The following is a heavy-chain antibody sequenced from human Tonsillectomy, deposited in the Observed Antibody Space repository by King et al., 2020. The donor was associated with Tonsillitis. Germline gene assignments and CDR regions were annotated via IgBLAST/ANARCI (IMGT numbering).Heavy chain of an antibody. Sequence: VQLVESGGGVVQPGRSLRLSCAASGFTFSSHGMHWVRQAPGKRLEWVAVISYDGSNKYYADSVKGRFTISRDNSKNTLYLQMNSLRAEDTAVYYCAKDNPDYGLDPWGQGTLVTVSS. V-gene: IGHV3-30*18. J-gene: IGHJ5*02. CDR3: AKDNPDYGLDP. D-gene: IGHD4-17*01. CDR2: ISYDGSNK. CDR1: GFTFSSHG.